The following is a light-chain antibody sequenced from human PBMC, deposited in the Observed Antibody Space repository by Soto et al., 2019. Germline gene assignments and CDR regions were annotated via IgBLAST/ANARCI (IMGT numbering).Light chain of an antibody. Sequence: QSALTQPPSASGTPGQRVTISCSGSSSNIGSNYVHWYQQLPGTAPKLLIYSGNQRPSGVPDRFSGSESGTSASLAISGLRSEDEGDYYCAAWDKSLSGRYVFGTGTKVTVL. V-gene: IGLV1-47*02. J-gene: IGLJ1*01. CDR3: AAWDKSLSGRYV. CDR2: SGN. CDR1: SSNIGSNY.